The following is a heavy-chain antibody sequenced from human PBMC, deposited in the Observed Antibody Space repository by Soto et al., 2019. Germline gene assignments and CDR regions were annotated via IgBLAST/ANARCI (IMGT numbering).Heavy chain of an antibody. Sequence: GESLKISCKVSGYIFSGYWIGWVRQMPGRGLEWMGVIYPGDSDTRYSPSFQGQVTISADKSLSTAYLQWSNLRTSDTAIYYCARREGTGWPFWGQGTLVTVSS. D-gene: IGHD6-19*01. CDR1: GYIFSGYW. J-gene: IGHJ4*02. V-gene: IGHV5-51*01. CDR3: ARREGTGWPF. CDR2: IYPGDSDT.